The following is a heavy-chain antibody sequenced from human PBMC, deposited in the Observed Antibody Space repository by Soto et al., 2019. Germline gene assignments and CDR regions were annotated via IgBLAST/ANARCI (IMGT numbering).Heavy chain of an antibody. CDR1: GGTFSSYT. CDR2: IIPILGIA. J-gene: IGHJ4*02. Sequence: VQLVQSGAEVKKPGSSVKVSCKASGGTFSSYTISWVRKAPGQGLEWMGRIIPILGIANYAQKFKGRVTITADKSTSTAYMELSSLRSEDTAVYYCARDDGLAYCGGDCYSWGQGTLVTVSS. V-gene: IGHV1-69*02. D-gene: IGHD2-21*02. CDR3: ARDDGLAYCGGDCYS.